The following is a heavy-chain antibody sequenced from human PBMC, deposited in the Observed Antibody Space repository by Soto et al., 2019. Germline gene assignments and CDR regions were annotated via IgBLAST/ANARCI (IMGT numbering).Heavy chain of an antibody. V-gene: IGHV3-7*03. D-gene: IGHD3-22*01. Sequence: PGGSLRLSCAGSGFNFSTYWMTWVRQVPGKGLEWVASIKEDGSEKYYVDSVEGRFTISRDNAKNSLYLQMNSLRAEDTAVYYCAKSRDSSGYYYVRLDYWGQGTLVTVSS. CDR3: AKSRDSSGYYYVRLDY. J-gene: IGHJ4*02. CDR2: IKEDGSEK. CDR1: GFNFSTYW.